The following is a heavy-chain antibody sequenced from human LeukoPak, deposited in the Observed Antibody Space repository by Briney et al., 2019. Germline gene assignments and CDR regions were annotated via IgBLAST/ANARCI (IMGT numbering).Heavy chain of an antibody. V-gene: IGHV3-53*01. CDR3: ARETYYYGSGSLNYYYYMDV. CDR2: IYSGGST. D-gene: IGHD3-10*01. J-gene: IGHJ6*03. Sequence: GGSLRLSCAASGFTVSSNDMSWVRQAPGKGLEWVSVIYSGGSTYYADSVKGRFTISRDNSKNTLYLQMNSLRAEDTAVYYCARETYYYGSGSLNYYYYMDVWGKGTTVTISS. CDR1: GFTVSSND.